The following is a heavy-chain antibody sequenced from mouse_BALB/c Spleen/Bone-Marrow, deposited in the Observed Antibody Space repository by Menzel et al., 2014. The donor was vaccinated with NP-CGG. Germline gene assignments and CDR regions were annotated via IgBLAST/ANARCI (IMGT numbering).Heavy chain of an antibody. Sequence: EVQGVESGGGLVKPGGSLKLSCAASGFTFSSYAMSWVRRTPEKRLEWVATISSGGSYTYYPDSVKGRFTISRDNAKNTLYLQMSSLRSEDTAMYYCARHYYGSSYYFDYWGQGTTLTVSS. J-gene: IGHJ2*01. CDR3: ARHYYGSSYYFDY. CDR2: ISSGGSYT. CDR1: GFTFSSYA. V-gene: IGHV5-9-3*01. D-gene: IGHD1-1*01.